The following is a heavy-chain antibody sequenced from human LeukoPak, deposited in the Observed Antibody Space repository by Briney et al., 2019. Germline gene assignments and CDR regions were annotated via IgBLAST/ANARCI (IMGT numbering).Heavy chain of an antibody. CDR1: GDSISSGGYS. D-gene: IGHD4-11*01. V-gene: IGHV4-30-2*01. J-gene: IGHJ4*02. CDR2: IYHSGTT. CDR3: ARVTTVTTFDY. Sequence: SQALSLTCAVSGDSISSGGYSWSWIRQPPGRGLEWIGYIYHSGTTYYNPSLKSRVTILVDRSKNQFSLKLGSVTAADTAVYYCARVTTVTTFDYWGQGTLVSVSS.